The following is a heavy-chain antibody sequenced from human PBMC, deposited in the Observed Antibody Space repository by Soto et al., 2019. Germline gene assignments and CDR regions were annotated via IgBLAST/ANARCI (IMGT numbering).Heavy chain of an antibody. CDR2: INPNSGGT. CDR1: GYTFTGYY. V-gene: IGHV1-2*04. CDR3: AREPALGELSFNWFDP. Sequence: ASVKVSCKASGYTFTGYYMHWVRQAPGQGLEWMGWINPNSGGTNYAQKFQGWVTMTRDTSISTAYMELSSLRSEDTAVYYCAREPALGELSFNWFDPWGQGTLVTVSS. D-gene: IGHD3-16*02. J-gene: IGHJ5*02.